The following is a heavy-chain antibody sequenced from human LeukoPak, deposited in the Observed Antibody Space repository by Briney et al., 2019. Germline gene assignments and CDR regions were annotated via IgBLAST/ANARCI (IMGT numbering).Heavy chain of an antibody. CDR3: AKDHSSGWYSPRSDY. J-gene: IGHJ4*02. D-gene: IGHD6-19*01. CDR1: GFTFSDYY. Sequence: GGSLRLSCAVSGFTFSDYYMSWIRQAPGKGLEWVSYISSGGSSISHADSVKGRFTISRDNSKNTLYLQMNSLRAEDTAVYYCAKDHSSGWYSPRSDYWGQGTLVTVSS. V-gene: IGHV3-11*01. CDR2: ISSGGSSI.